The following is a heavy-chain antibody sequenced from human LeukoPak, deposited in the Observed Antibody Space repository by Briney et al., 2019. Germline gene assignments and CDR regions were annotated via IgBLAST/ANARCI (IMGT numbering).Heavy chain of an antibody. CDR2: INHSGST. D-gene: IGHD6-13*01. Sequence: SETLSLTCAAYGGSFSGYYWSWIRQPPGKGLEWIGEINHSGSTNYNPSLKSRVTISVDTSKNQFSLKLSSVTAADTAVYYCARLSWYGGYFDYWGQGTLVTVSS. CDR3: ARLSWYGGYFDY. V-gene: IGHV4-34*01. CDR1: GGSFSGYY. J-gene: IGHJ4*02.